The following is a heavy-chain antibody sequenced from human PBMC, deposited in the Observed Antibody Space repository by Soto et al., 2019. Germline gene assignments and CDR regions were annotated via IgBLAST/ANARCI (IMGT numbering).Heavy chain of an antibody. CDR2: ISVSGNII. D-gene: IGHD3-16*01. Sequence: GGSLRLSCAASGFTFSTYEFNWGRQAPGRGLEWISYISVSGNIIKYAESVKGRITISRDNTSNSLHLHMSNLRVDDTALYFCVRDTMGASATASLDYWGQGTQVTVSS. J-gene: IGHJ4*02. V-gene: IGHV3-48*03. CDR3: VRDTMGASATASLDY. CDR1: GFTFSTYE.